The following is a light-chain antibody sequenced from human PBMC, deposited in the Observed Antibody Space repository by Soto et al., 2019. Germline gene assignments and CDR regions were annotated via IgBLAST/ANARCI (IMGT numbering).Light chain of an antibody. J-gene: IGLJ2*01. CDR2: EVS. CDR3: SSYAGIKTL. V-gene: IGLV2-8*01. Sequence: QSALTQPPSASGSPGQSVTISCPGTSSDVGGYNYVSGYQKHPGKAPKLMIYEVSKGPSGVPDRFSGSKSGNTASLTVAGVQAEDEADYCCSSYAGIKTLFGGGTELTVL. CDR1: SSDVGGYNY.